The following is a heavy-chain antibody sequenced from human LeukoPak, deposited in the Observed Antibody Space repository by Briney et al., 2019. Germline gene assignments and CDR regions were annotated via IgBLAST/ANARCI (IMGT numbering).Heavy chain of an antibody. CDR3: ARDLTGRYFDWLLSSSPGDAFDI. V-gene: IGHV3-73*01. Sequence: GGSLRLSCAASGFTFSGSAMHWVRQASGKGLEWVGRIRSKTHNYATAYAASVKGRFTISRDDSKNTAYLQMNSLKTEDTAVYYCARDLTGRYFDWLLSSSPGDAFDIWGQGTMVTVSS. CDR1: GFTFSGSA. D-gene: IGHD3-9*01. J-gene: IGHJ3*02. CDR2: IRSKTHNYAT.